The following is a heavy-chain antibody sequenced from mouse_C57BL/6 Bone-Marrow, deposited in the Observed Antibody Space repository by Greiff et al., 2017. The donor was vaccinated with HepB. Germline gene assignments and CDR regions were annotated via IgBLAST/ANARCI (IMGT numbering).Heavy chain of an antibody. CDR1: GYTFTDYE. J-gene: IGHJ2*01. CDR3: TRRYYGSSYGNFDY. CDR2: IDPETGGT. Sequence: QVQLQQSGAELVRPGASVTLSCKASGYTFTDYEMHWVKQTPVHGLEWIGAIDPETGGTAYNQKFKGKAILTADKSSSTAYMELRSLTSEDSAVYYGTRRYYGSSYGNFDYWGQGTTLTVSS. V-gene: IGHV1-15*01. D-gene: IGHD1-1*01.